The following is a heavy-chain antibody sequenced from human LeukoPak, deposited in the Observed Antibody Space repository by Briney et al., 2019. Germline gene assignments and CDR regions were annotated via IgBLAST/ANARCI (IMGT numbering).Heavy chain of an antibody. CDR1: GGSISSSSYY. Sequence: SETLSLTCTVSGGSISSSSYYWGWIRQPPGKGLEWIGSIYYSGSTYYNPSLKSRVTISVDTSKNQFSLKLSSVTAADTAVYYCARLFSDSVVVVVTNYYMDVWGKGNTVTVSS. J-gene: IGHJ6*03. D-gene: IGHD3-22*01. CDR2: IYYSGST. V-gene: IGHV4-39*01. CDR3: ARLFSDSVVVVVTNYYMDV.